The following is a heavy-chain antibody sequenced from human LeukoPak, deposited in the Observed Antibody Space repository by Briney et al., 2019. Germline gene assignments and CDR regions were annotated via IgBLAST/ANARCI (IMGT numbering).Heavy chain of an antibody. V-gene: IGHV3-30*02. CDR3: AKVFTHPGLQRIRFPIWFDP. Sequence: PGGSLRLSCAASGFTFSSYGMHWVRQAPGKGLEWVAFIRYDGSNKYYADSVKGRFTISRDNSKNTLYLQMNSLRAEDTAVYYCAKVFTHPGLQRIRFPIWFDPWGQGTLVTVSS. J-gene: IGHJ5*02. CDR1: GFTFSSYG. D-gene: IGHD3-3*01. CDR2: IRYDGSNK.